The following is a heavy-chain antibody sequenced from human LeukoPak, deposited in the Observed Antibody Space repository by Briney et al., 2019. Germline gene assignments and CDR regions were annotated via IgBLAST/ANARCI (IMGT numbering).Heavy chain of an antibody. CDR3: ARGYCNGGDCYFAV. Sequence: GGSLRLSCAASGFTSTTYSMNWVRQAPGKGLEWVSCISGSSTYIYYADSVKGRFTISRDNAKNSLYLQMSSLRAEDTAVYDCARGYCNGGDCYFAVWSQGTLVTVSS. CDR1: GFTSTTYS. V-gene: IGHV3-21*01. D-gene: IGHD2-15*01. J-gene: IGHJ4*02. CDR2: ISGSSTYI.